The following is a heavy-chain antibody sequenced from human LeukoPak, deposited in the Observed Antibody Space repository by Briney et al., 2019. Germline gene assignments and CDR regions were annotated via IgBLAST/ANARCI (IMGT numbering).Heavy chain of an antibody. V-gene: IGHV3-21*01. CDR1: GFSFSTYS. J-gene: IGHJ4*02. CDR3: ARDNYSGDYTIDY. CDR2: ISSSSSYI. D-gene: IGHD4-17*01. Sequence: GGSLRLSCAASGFSFSTYSMNWVRQAPGKGLEWVSSISSSSSYIYYADSVRGRFTISRDNAKNSLYLQMNSLRAEDTAVYFCARDNYSGDYTIDYWGQGTLVTVSS.